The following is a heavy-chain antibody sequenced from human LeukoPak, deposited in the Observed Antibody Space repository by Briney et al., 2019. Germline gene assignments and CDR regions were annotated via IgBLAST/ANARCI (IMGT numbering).Heavy chain of an antibody. V-gene: IGHV4-39*07. J-gene: IGHJ5*02. CDR3: ARGPRFGELLWHWFDP. CDR1: GGSISSSNDY. Sequence: PSETLSLTCTVSGGSISSSNDYWGWIRQPPGKGLEWIGSIYYSGSTYYNPSLKSRVTISVDTSKNQFSLKLRSVTAADTAVYYCARGPRFGELLWHWFDPWGQGTLVTVSS. CDR2: IYYSGST. D-gene: IGHD3-10*01.